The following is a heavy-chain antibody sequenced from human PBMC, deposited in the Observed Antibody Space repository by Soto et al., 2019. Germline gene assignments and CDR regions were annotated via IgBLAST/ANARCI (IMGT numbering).Heavy chain of an antibody. V-gene: IGHV5-51*01. Sequence: GESLKISCKGSGYTFTSYRIGWVRQMPGKGLEWMGIMYPGDSDTRYSPSFQGQVSISADRSTSTAYLQWSSLKASDTAMYYCARSRPYCSSKGCYYAYGMDVWGQGTTVTVSS. D-gene: IGHD2-2*01. CDR1: GYTFTSYR. J-gene: IGHJ6*02. CDR2: MYPGDSDT. CDR3: ARSRPYCSSKGCYYAYGMDV.